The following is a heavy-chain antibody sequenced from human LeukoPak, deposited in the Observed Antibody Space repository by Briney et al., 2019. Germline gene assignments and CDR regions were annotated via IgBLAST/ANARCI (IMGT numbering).Heavy chain of an antibody. CDR2: IYSGGST. J-gene: IGHJ5*02. D-gene: IGHD1-26*01. Sequence: TGGSLRLSCAASGFAVSTNYLSWVHQAPGKGLEWVSVIYSGGSTYYTDSVKGRFTISRDNSKNTLYLQMNSLRPEDTAVYYCARDQRSESYYPWGWFDPWGQGTLVTVSS. V-gene: IGHV3-66*02. CDR1: GFAVSTNY. CDR3: ARDQRSESYYPWGWFDP.